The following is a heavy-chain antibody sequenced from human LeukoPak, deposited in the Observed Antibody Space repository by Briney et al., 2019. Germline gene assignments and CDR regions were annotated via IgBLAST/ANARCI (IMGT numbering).Heavy chain of an antibody. CDR1: GYTFTSYA. Sequence: ASVKVSCKASGYTFTSYAISWVRQAPGQGLEWMGWISGHNDDTNYAQRLQGRVTITTDESTSTAYMELSSLRSEDTAVYYCARSVVRYSYDPYRFDPWGQGTLVTVSS. J-gene: IGHJ5*02. V-gene: IGHV1-18*01. CDR2: ISGHNDDT. CDR3: ARSVVRYSYDPYRFDP. D-gene: IGHD5-18*01.